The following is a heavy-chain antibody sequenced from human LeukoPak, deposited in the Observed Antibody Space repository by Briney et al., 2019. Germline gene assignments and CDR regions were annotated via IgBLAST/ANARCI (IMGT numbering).Heavy chain of an antibody. Sequence: SETLSLTCTVSGGSISSGDYYWSWIRQPPGKGLEWIGYIYYSGSTYYNPSLKSRVTISVDTSKNQFSLKLSSVTAADTAVYYCARTYDSSGYYSWLDWYFDLWGRGTLVTVSS. J-gene: IGHJ2*01. CDR2: IYYSGST. CDR3: ARTYDSSGYYSWLDWYFDL. CDR1: GGSISSGDYY. D-gene: IGHD3-22*01. V-gene: IGHV4-30-4*01.